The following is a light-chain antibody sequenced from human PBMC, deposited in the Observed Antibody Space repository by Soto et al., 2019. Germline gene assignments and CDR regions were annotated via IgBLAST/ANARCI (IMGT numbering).Light chain of an antibody. V-gene: IGLV2-14*02. J-gene: IGLJ1*01. CDR3: SSYSTSYFYF. CDR2: EVT. CDR1: SSDVGTYNL. Sequence: QSALAQPASVSGSPEQSITISCTGTSSDVGTYNLVSWYQQHPGKAPKLIIYEVTERPSGVSNRFSGSKFGNTASLTISGLRDEDEADYYCSSYSTSYFYFFGSGTKVTVL.